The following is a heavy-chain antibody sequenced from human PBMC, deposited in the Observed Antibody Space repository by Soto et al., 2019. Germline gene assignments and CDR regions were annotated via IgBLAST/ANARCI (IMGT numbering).Heavy chain of an antibody. CDR1: GGSISSYY. D-gene: IGHD4-17*01. Sequence: SETLSLTCTVSGGSISSYYWSWIRQPPGKGLEWIGYIYYSGSTNYNPSLKSRVTISVDTSKNQFSLKLSSVTAADTAVYYCATDYGTESYYYYYYGMDVWGQGTTVTVSS. V-gene: IGHV4-59*08. CDR2: IYYSGST. CDR3: ATDYGTESYYYYYYGMDV. J-gene: IGHJ6*02.